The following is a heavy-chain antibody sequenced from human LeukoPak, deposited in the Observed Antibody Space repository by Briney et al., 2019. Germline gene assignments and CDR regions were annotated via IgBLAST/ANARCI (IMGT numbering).Heavy chain of an antibody. CDR1: GFTFSIYS. CDR2: IISSGSYI. V-gene: IGHV3-21*01. Sequence: GGSLRPSCAASGFTFSIYSMDWVRQAPGKGLEWVSSIISSGSYIYYADSVKGRFTISRDNAKNSLYLQMNSLRAEDTAVYYCAREDASSWDYWGQGILVTVSS. CDR3: AREDASSWDY. D-gene: IGHD6-13*01. J-gene: IGHJ4*02.